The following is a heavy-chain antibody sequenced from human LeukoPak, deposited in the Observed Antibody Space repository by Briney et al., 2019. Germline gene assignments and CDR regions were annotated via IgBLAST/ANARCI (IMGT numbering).Heavy chain of an antibody. Sequence: SETLSLTCTVSGGSISSYYWSWIRQPAGKGLEWIGSIYYSGSTYYNPSLKSRVTISVDTSKNQFPLKLSSVTAADTAVYYCARHSADRAFDIWGQGTMVTVSS. CDR1: GGSISSYY. D-gene: IGHD6-25*01. J-gene: IGHJ3*02. CDR2: IYYSGST. CDR3: ARHSADRAFDI. V-gene: IGHV4-59*08.